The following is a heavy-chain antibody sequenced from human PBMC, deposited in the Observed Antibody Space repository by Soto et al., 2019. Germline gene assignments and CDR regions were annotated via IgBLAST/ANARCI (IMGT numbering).Heavy chain of an antibody. D-gene: IGHD3-22*01. CDR3: AKNPIVVVAPRLFDY. J-gene: IGHJ4*02. CDR1: GFTFSSYA. CDR2: ISGSGGST. V-gene: IGHV3-23*01. Sequence: PGGSLRLSCAASGFTFSSYAMSWVRQAPGKGLEWVSAISGSGGSTYYADSVKGRFTIARDNSKNTLYLQMNSLRAEDTAVYYCAKNPIVVVAPRLFDYWGQGTLVTVSS.